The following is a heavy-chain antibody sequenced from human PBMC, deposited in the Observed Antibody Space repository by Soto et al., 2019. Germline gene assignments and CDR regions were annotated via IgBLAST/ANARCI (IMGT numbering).Heavy chain of an antibody. V-gene: IGHV1-8*01. Sequence: QVQLVQSGAEVKKPGASVKVSCKASGYTFTSYDINWVRQATGQGLEWMGWMNPNSGNTGYAQKFQGRVTMTRNTSRSTAYMEMRSMRSEDIAVYYCVRTLRGVNVASWGQGNRVTVSS. CDR1: GYTFTSYD. J-gene: IGHJ4*02. CDR3: VRTLRGVNVAS. CDR2: MNPNSGNT. D-gene: IGHD2-8*02.